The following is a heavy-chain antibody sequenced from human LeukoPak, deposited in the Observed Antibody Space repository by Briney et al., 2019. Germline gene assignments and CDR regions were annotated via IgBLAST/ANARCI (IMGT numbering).Heavy chain of an antibody. CDR2: INFDGSDA. Sequence: PGGSLRLSCAASGFTFSDYWMHWVRQAPGKGLVWVSRINFDGSDANYADSVRGRFTISRGNAKNTVYLQMNSLRVEDTAVYYCVRDLREADYWGQGTLVTVSS. J-gene: IGHJ4*02. V-gene: IGHV3-74*01. D-gene: IGHD1-26*01. CDR3: VRDLREADY. CDR1: GFTFSDYW.